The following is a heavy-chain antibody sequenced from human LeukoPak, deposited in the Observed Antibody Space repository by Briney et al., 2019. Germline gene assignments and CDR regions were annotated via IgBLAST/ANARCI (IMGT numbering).Heavy chain of an antibody. J-gene: IGHJ6*03. CDR2: VYRDGNT. CDR1: GYSISSGYY. D-gene: IGHD6-25*01. CDR3: VRLAALRGFYYYMDV. Sequence: SENLSLTCSVSGYSISSGYYWGWIRQPPGKGLEWVAKVYRDGNTYHSPSLESRVTISVDTSKNLFSLKLSSLSAADTAAYYCVRLAALRGFYYYMDVWGKGTAVTVSS. V-gene: IGHV4-38-2*01.